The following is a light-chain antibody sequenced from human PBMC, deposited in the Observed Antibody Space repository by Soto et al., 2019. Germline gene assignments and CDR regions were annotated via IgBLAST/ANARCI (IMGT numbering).Light chain of an antibody. Sequence: QSALTQPPSASGSPGQSVTISCTGTSSDVGAYKYVSWYQQHPGKAPKLMIYDVSNRPSGVSNRFSGSKSGNTASLTISGLQAEDEADYYCSSYTSSSTLDVVFGGGTKLTVL. CDR3: SSYTSSSTLDVV. CDR1: SSDVGAYKY. V-gene: IGLV2-14*01. CDR2: DVS. J-gene: IGLJ2*01.